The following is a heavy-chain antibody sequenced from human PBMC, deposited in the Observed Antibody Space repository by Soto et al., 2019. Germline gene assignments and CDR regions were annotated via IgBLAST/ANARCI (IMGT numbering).Heavy chain of an antibody. CDR3: ARGWLRSPLDS. D-gene: IGHD5-12*01. CDR1: GFTFSSYG. J-gene: IGHJ4*02. CDR2: ISYDGSNK. V-gene: IGHV3-30*03. Sequence: QVQLVESGGGVVQPGMSLRLSCAASGFTFSSYGMHWVRQAPGKGLEWVAVISYDGSNKYYADSVKGRFTISRDNSKNTLSLQMNSLRAEDTAVYYCARGWLRSPLDSWGQGTLVTVSS.